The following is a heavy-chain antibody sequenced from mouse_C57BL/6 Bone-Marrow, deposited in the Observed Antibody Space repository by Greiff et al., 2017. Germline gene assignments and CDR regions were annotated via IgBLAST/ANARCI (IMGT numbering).Heavy chain of an antibody. CDR2: ISSGGSYT. CDR3: ARHPITTVVGFDY. J-gene: IGHJ2*01. CDR1: GFTFSSYC. Sequence: EVMLVESGGDLAKPGGSLKLSCAASGFTFSSYCMSWVRQTPDQRLEWVATISSGGSYTYYPDSVKGRFTFSRDNAKNTPYLQMSSLKSEGTAMYYCARHPITTVVGFDYWGQGTTLTVS. D-gene: IGHD1-1*01. V-gene: IGHV5-6*01.